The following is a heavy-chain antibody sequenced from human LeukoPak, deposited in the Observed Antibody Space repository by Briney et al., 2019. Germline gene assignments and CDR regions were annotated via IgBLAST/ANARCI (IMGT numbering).Heavy chain of an antibody. V-gene: IGHV3-30*03. CDR2: ISYDGSNK. CDR3: ARCPYSSGWYINYYYYYYMDV. Sequence: GGSLRLSCAASGFTFSSYGMHWVRQAPGKGLEWVAVISYDGSNKYYADSVKGRFTISRDNSKNTLYLQMNSLRAEDTAVYYCARCPYSSGWYINYYYYYYMDVWGKGTTVTVSS. CDR1: GFTFSSYG. J-gene: IGHJ6*03. D-gene: IGHD6-19*01.